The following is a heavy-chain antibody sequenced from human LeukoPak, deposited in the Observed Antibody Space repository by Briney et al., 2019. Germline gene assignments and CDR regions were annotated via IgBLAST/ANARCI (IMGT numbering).Heavy chain of an antibody. CDR3: ARGYSSSWHYYYYYYMDV. V-gene: IGHV4-59*01. CDR1: GGSPSSYY. Sequence: SETLSLTCTVSGGSPSSYYWSWIRQPPGKGLEWIGYIYYSGSTNYNPSLKSRVTISVDTSKNQFSLKLSSVTAADTAVYYCARGYSSSWHYYYYYYMDVWGKGTTVTISS. J-gene: IGHJ6*03. CDR2: IYYSGST. D-gene: IGHD6-13*01.